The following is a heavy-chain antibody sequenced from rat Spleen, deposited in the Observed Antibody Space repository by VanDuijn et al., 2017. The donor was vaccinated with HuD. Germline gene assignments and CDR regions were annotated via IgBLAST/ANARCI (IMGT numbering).Heavy chain of an antibody. V-gene: IGHV2-1*01. J-gene: IGHJ2*01. D-gene: IGHD1-4*01. Sequence: QVQLKESGPGLVQSSQTLSLICTVSGFSLISHSVHWIRQPPGKGLEWMGGIWGDGSTDYNSSVKSRLSISRDTSKSQVFLKMNSLQTEDTATYYCARELPGYNPFDYWGQGVMVTVSS. CDR2: IWGDGST. CDR1: GFSLISHS. CDR3: ARELPGYNPFDY.